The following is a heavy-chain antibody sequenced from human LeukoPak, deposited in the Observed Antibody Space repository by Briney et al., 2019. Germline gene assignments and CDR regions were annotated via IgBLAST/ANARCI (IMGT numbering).Heavy chain of an antibody. D-gene: IGHD3-10*01. CDR2: IYSGGRT. V-gene: IGHV3-53*01. J-gene: IGHJ6*02. CDR3: ARDGDGSGSYYNPTNYYGMDV. CDR1: GFTVSSNY. Sequence: GGSLRLSCAASGFTVSSNYMNWVRQAPGKGLEWVSVIYSGGRTYYAESVKGRFTISRDNSKNTVYLQMNSLRAEDTAVYYCARDGDGSGSYYNPTNYYGMDVWGQGTTVTVSS.